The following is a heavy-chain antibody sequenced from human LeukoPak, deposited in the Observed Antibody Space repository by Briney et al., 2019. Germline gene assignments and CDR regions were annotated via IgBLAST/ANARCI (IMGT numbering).Heavy chain of an antibody. D-gene: IGHD1-26*01. CDR2: IYYSGST. V-gene: IGHV4-61*01. CDR1: GGSISSGSYY. Sequence: PSQTLSLTCTVSGGSISSGSYYWSWIRQPPGKGPEWIGYIYYSGSTSYNPSLKSRVTISVDTSKNQFSLKLSSVTAADTAVYYCARGYSGSYGRFDYWGQGTLVTVSS. CDR3: ARGYSGSYGRFDY. J-gene: IGHJ4*02.